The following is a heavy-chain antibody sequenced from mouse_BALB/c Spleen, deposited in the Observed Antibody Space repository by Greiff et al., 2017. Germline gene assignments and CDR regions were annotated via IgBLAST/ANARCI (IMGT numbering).Heavy chain of an antibody. CDR3: ARYRDSSGYPAWFAY. CDR2: ISYSGST. CDR1: GDSITSGY. Sequence: EVKLMESGPSLVKPSQTLSLTCSVTGDSITSGYWNWIRKFPGNKLEYMGYISYSGSTYYNPSLKSRISITRDTSKNQYYLQLNSVTTEDTATYYCARYRDSSGYPAWFAYWGQGTLVTVSA. J-gene: IGHJ3*01. V-gene: IGHV3-8*02. D-gene: IGHD3-2*01.